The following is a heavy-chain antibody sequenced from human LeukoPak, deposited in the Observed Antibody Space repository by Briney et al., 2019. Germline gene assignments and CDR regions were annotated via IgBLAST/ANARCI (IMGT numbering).Heavy chain of an antibody. CDR2: ISAYNGNT. D-gene: IGHD6-19*01. CDR3: ARYYIAVAGREDFDY. V-gene: IGHV1-18*01. CDR1: GYTFTSYG. J-gene: IGHJ4*02. Sequence: ASVKVSCKASGYTFTSYGISWVRQAPGQGLEWMGWISAYNGNTNYAQKLQGRVTMTTDTSTSTAYMELRRLRSDDTAVYYCARYYIAVAGREDFDYWGQGTLVTVSS.